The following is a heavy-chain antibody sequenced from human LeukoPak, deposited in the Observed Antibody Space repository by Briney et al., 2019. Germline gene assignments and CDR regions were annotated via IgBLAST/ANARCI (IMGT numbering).Heavy chain of an antibody. V-gene: IGHV3-66*02. D-gene: IGHD5-12*01. J-gene: IGHJ4*02. CDR3: ARDEGATTLDY. CDR2: IYSGGNT. Sequence: GGSLRLSCAASGFTLRSNYMTWVRQAPGKGLEWVSVIYSGGNTYYADSVKGRFTISRDNSKNTLYLQMNSLRAEDTGVYYCARDEGATTLDYWGQGTLVTVSS. CDR1: GFTLRSNY.